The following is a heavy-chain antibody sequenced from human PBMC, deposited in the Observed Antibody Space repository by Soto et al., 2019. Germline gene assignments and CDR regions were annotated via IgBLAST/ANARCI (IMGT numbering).Heavy chain of an antibody. J-gene: IGHJ4*02. Sequence: QVQLVQSGAEVKKPGSSVKVSCKASGGTFSRYAISWVRQAPGQGLEWMGGIIPIFGTATYAQKFQGRVTIIADESPSTAYMELSSLRSEDTAVYYCARYDYYDSSGYFDYWGQGTLVTVSS. V-gene: IGHV1-69*12. CDR3: ARYDYYDSSGYFDY. D-gene: IGHD3-22*01. CDR2: IIPIFGTA. CDR1: GGTFSRYA.